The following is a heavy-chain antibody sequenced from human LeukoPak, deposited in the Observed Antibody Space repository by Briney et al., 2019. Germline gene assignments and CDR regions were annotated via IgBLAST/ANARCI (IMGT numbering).Heavy chain of an antibody. V-gene: IGHV1-2*02. CDR1: GYRFTGYY. CDR2: INPNSGGT. Sequence: GASVKVSCKAFGYRFTGYYMHWVRQAPGQGLEWMGWINPNSGGTNYAQKFRGRATMTRDTSITTVYLQLSRLKSDDTAVYYCVSGYSDYADYYNYYMGVWGKGTTVTVSS. J-gene: IGHJ6*03. D-gene: IGHD4-11*01. CDR3: VSGYSDYADYYNYYMGV.